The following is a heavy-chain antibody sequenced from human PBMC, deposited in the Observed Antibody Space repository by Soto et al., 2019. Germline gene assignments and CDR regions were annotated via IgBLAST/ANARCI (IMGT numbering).Heavy chain of an antibody. D-gene: IGHD3-10*01. Sequence: PGVSLRLSCGAAGLNFSGYCMSWVRKDTGKGLEWVSAISGSGGSTYYADSVKGRFTISRDNSKNTLYLQMNSLRAEDTAVYYCANSRRDYGSGSYFVYWGQGTLVTVSS. CDR2: ISGSGGST. CDR1: GLNFSGYC. CDR3: ANSRRDYGSGSYFVY. J-gene: IGHJ4*02. V-gene: IGHV3-23*01.